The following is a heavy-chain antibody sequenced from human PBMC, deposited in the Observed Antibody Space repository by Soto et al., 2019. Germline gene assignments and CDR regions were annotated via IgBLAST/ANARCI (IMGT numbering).Heavy chain of an antibody. Sequence: QVQLVESGGGVVRPGRSLRLSCAASGFPFSRYAMHWVRQAPGKGLEWVAVISYDGSNKYHADSVKGRFTISRDNSKNTLFLQMDSLRGDDTAMYYCSKDLAYYGSGTYYALDVWGQGTTVTVSS. J-gene: IGHJ6*02. D-gene: IGHD3-10*01. V-gene: IGHV3-30*18. CDR1: GFPFSRYA. CDR2: ISYDGSNK. CDR3: SKDLAYYGSGTYYALDV.